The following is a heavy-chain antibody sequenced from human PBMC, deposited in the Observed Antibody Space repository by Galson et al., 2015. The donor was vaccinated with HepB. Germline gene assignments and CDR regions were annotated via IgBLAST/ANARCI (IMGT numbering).Heavy chain of an antibody. CDR3: ARPFSGDPDVQYFLY. CDR1: GYTFSNND. CDR2: ITPIFGTA. D-gene: IGHD3-3*01. J-gene: IGHJ4*02. Sequence: SVKVSCKASGYTFSNNDISWVRQAPGQGLEWMGGITPIFGTARYAQKFQDRVTITADKSTSTAYMELSSLTSEDTAVYYCARPFSGDPDVQYFLYWGRGTPVTVSS. V-gene: IGHV1-69*06.